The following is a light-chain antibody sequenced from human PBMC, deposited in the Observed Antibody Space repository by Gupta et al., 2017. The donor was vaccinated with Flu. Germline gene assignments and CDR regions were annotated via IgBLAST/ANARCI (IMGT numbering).Light chain of an antibody. CDR1: SSDIGSYNY. Sequence: SALTQPASVSGSPGPSITISCPGTSSDIGSYNYVSWYQQHPGQAPKLLFYVVTSRAAGVSSRFSASKSGYTASPTISGLQAEDEADYYCSSYISSDTLVFGGGTKLTVL. V-gene: IGLV2-14*01. J-gene: IGLJ2*01. CDR2: VVT. CDR3: SSYISSDTLV.